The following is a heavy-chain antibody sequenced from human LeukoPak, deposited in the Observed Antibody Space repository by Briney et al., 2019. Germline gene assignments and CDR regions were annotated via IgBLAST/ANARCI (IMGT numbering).Heavy chain of an antibody. Sequence: GASVKVSCKASGYTFTSYYMHWVRQAPGQGLEWMGLINPSGGSTSYAQKFQGRVTMTRDTSTSTVYMELSSLRSEDTAVCYCARVYYYDSSGWDAFDIWGQGTMVTVSS. J-gene: IGHJ3*02. V-gene: IGHV1-46*01. CDR3: ARVYYYDSSGWDAFDI. CDR1: GYTFTSYY. CDR2: INPSGGST. D-gene: IGHD3-22*01.